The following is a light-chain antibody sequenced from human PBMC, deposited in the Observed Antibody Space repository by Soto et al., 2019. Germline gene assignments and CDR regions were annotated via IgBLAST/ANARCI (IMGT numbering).Light chain of an antibody. CDR2: DAS. Sequence: PGARATLSCRASQSVSRYLAWYQQKPGQAPRLLIYDASNRATGIPARFSGSESGTDFTLTISSLEPEDFAVYYCQQRSNWPRTFGPGTKVDIK. J-gene: IGKJ3*01. CDR3: QQRSNWPRT. V-gene: IGKV3-11*01. CDR1: QSVSRY.